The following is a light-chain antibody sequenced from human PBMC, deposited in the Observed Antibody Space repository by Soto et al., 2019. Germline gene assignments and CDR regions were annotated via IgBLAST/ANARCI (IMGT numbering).Light chain of an antibody. V-gene: IGLV1-44*01. CDR3: AAWDDSLKGWV. J-gene: IGLJ3*02. CDR2: HND. CDR1: KSNIGSGA. Sequence: QSVLTQPPSASGTPGQRVTISCSGSKSNIGSGAVNGYQQLPGTAPKLLIYHNDQRPSGVPDRFSGSKSGTSASLAISGLQSEDETEYSCAAWDDSLKGWVFGGGTKLTVL.